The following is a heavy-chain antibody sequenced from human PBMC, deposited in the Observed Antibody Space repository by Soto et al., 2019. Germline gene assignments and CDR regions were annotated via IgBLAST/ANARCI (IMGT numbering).Heavy chain of an antibody. Sequence: ASVKVSCKASGGTFSSYVISWVRQAPGQGLEWMGGIIPIFDTADYAQKFQGRVTITADESTNTAYMELSSLRSEDTAVYYCAGHSSGVPGYYYGMDVWGQGTTVTVSS. D-gene: IGHD3-22*01. J-gene: IGHJ6*02. CDR2: IIPIFDTA. V-gene: IGHV1-69*13. CDR1: GGTFSSYV. CDR3: AGHSSGVPGYYYGMDV.